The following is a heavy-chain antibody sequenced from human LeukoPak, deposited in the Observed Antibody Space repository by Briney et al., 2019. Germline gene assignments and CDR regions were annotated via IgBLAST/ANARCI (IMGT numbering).Heavy chain of an antibody. CDR3: SSGGLGNRLGY. CDR2: IGQSGSI. Sequence: SETLSLTCAVYGGSFSGYFWSWIRQPPGKGLEWIGEIGQSGSINYKPSLKSRVTMSVDTSTNHFSLRLSSVTAADTAVYYCSSGGLGNRLGYWGQGTLVTVSS. V-gene: IGHV4-34*01. CDR1: GGSFSGYF. D-gene: IGHD3/OR15-3a*01. J-gene: IGHJ4*02.